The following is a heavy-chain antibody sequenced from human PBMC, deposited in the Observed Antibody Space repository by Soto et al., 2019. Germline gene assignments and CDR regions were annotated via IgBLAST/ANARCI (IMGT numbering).Heavy chain of an antibody. CDR3: ARDKAVAGYYYYGMDV. V-gene: IGHV4-59*01. CDR2: IYYSGST. J-gene: IGHJ6*02. CDR1: GCPNHSYY. D-gene: IGHD6-19*01. Sequence: SETPFPPCTVPGCPNHSYYLGWDRQPPGKGLEWIVYIYYSGSTNYNPSLKSRVTISVDTSKNQFSLKLSSVTAADTAVYYCARDKAVAGYYYYGMDVWGQGTTVT.